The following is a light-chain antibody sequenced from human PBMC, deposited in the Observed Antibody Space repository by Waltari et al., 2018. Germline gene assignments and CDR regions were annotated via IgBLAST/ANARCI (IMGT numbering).Light chain of an antibody. CDR1: SRDIGRYAL. V-gene: IGLV2-23*02. Sequence: QSALTQPAAVSGSPGQSVTISCPGASRDIGRYALVSSYQQHPGNAPQLVISDVNKRPSGVSDRFSGSKSGDTASLTISGLHFEDEADYYCCSYAGNYIWVFGGGTRLTVL. J-gene: IGLJ3*02. CDR2: DVN. CDR3: CSYAGNYIWV.